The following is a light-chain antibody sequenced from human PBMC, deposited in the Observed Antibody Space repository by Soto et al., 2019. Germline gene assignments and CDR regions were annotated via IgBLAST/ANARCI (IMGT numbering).Light chain of an antibody. CDR2: QDT. CDR1: KLADKY. Sequence: SYELTQPPSVSVSPGQTASITCFGDKLADKYASWYQVKPGQSPVLVIYQDTKRPSGIPERFSGSTSGITATLTISGTQGMDEADYFCQAWDTSAVIFGGGTKLTVL. J-gene: IGLJ2*01. CDR3: QAWDTSAVI. V-gene: IGLV3-1*01.